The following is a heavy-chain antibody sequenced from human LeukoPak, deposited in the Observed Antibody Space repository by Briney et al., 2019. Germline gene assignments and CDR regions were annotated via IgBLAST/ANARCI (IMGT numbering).Heavy chain of an antibody. D-gene: IGHD3-22*01. CDR3: ARERSSGYYTEDAFDI. J-gene: IGHJ3*02. V-gene: IGHV5-51*01. CDR1: GYSFISYW. Sequence: GESLKISCKASGYSFISYWIGWVRQMPEKGLERMGIIYPGDSDTRYSPSFQGQVTISADKSISTAYLQWSSLKASDTAMYYCARERSSGYYTEDAFDIWGQGTMVTVSS. CDR2: IYPGDSDT.